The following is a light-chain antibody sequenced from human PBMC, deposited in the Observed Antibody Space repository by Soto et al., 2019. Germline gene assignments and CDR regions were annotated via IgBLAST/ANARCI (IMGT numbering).Light chain of an antibody. Sequence: EIVLTQSPATLSLSPWEIATLSCRASQSVKTFLLWYQHRPGQAPRLLIYDASNRATGIPARFSGSGSGTDFTLTISSLEPEDFAVYYCQQRSNWPRITFGQGTRLEIK. CDR2: DAS. CDR3: QQRSNWPRIT. J-gene: IGKJ5*01. CDR1: QSVKTF. V-gene: IGKV3-11*01.